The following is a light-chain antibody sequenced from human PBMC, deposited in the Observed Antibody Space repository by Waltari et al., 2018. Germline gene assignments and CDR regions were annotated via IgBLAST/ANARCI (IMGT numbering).Light chain of an antibody. CDR2: RDS. CDR1: SSNIGRNL. V-gene: IGLV1-47*01. CDR3: ATWDVGLSAWM. J-gene: IGLJ3*02. Sequence: QSVLTQPPSASGTPGQRVTMSCSGNSSNIGRNLVYWYQHLPGTAPKLLIYRDSDRPSWVPDRVSGSRSGDSASRAISGLRSDDEADYYCATWDVGLSAWMFGGGTKLTVL.